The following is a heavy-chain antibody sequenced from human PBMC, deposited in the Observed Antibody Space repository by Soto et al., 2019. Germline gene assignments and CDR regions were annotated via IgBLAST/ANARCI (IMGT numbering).Heavy chain of an antibody. CDR3: VREVAPRGFDP. J-gene: IGHJ5*02. Sequence: SQTLSLTCAISGDSVASKSASWNWIRQSPLRGLEWLGRTYYRSKWYNDYAISVKSRITINPDTSKNQFSLQLNSVAPEDTAVYYCVREVAPRGFDPWGQGTLVTVSS. CDR2: TYYRSKWYN. D-gene: IGHD2-21*01. V-gene: IGHV6-1*01. CDR1: GDSVASKSAS.